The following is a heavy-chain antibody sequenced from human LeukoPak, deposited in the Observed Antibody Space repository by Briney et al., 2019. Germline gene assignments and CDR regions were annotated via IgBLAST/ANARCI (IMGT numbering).Heavy chain of an antibody. CDR1: GGSISSYY. J-gene: IGHJ4*02. CDR2: IYTSGST. V-gene: IGHV4-4*07. D-gene: IGHD2-21*02. CDR3: ARLQGDSTAIFDY. Sequence: PSETLSLTCTVSGGSISSYYWSWIRRPAGKGLEWIGRIYTSGSTNYNHSLKSRATISVDTSKNQFSLRLSSVTAADTAVYYCARLQGDSTAIFDYWGQGTLVSVSS.